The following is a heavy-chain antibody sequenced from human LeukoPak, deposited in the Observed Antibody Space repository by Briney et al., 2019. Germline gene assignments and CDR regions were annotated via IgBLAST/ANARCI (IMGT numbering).Heavy chain of an antibody. J-gene: IGHJ3*02. V-gene: IGHV4-31*03. CDR3: AGYGSGSYYLYDAFDI. CDR2: IYYSGST. CDR1: GVSISSGGYY. Sequence: SQTLSLTCTVSGVSISSGGYYWSWIRQHPGKGLEWIGYIYYSGSTYYNPSLKSRVTISVDTTKNQFSLKLSSVTAADTAVYYCAGYGSGSYYLYDAFDIWGQGTMVAVSS. D-gene: IGHD3-10*01.